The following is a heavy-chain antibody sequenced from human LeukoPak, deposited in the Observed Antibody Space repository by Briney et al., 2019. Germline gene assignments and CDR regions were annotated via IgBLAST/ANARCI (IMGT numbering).Heavy chain of an antibody. CDR3: AKANDKAFDI. V-gene: IGHV3-9*01. CDR2: ISWYSGSI. J-gene: IGHJ3*02. D-gene: IGHD3-22*01. Sequence: GWSLPLSCPASGFTFHDYAMHWVRPPAAKGLEWVSGISWYSGSIGYADSVKGRFTISRDNAKNSLYLQMNSLRAEDTALYYCAKANDKAFDIWGQGTMVTVSS. CDR1: GFTFHDYA.